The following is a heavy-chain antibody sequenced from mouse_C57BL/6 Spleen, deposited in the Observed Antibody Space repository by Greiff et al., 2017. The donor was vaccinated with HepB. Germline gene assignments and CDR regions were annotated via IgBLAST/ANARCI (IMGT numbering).Heavy chain of an antibody. D-gene: IGHD1-1*01. Sequence: EVQLQQSGPGLVQPGASVKISCTASGYTFNDYYMNWVRQSPGKRLEWIGDINPNNGGTSYNQKFKGKATLTVDKSSSTAYMELRSLTSEDSAVYYCASSGANYGSPSYYFDYWGQGTTLTVSS. CDR2: INPNNGGT. CDR3: ASSGANYGSPSYYFDY. V-gene: IGHV1-26*01. J-gene: IGHJ2*01. CDR1: GYTFNDYY.